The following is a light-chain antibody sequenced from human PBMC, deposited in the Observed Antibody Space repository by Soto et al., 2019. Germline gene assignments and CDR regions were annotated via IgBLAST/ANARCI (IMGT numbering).Light chain of an antibody. CDR1: RSDVGGYHY. CDR3: SSYTTSSTQV. Sequence: QSALTQPRSVSGCPGQSVTLSCTGTRSDVGGYHYVSWYQHHPGKAPKIIIYDVNKRPSGVPDRFSGSKSGNTASLTISGLQAEDEADYYCSSYTTSSTQVFGTGTKVTVL. CDR2: DVN. V-gene: IGLV2-11*01. J-gene: IGLJ1*01.